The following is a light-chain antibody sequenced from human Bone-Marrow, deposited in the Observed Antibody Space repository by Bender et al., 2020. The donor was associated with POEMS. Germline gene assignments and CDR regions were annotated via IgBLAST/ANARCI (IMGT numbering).Light chain of an antibody. Sequence: QSVLTQPPSASGTPGQRVTISCSGGSSNIGAHAVNWYQHLPGTAPKLLIYSSHRRPSEVSDRFSGSRSGTTASLAISGLQAEDEADYYCSSYTSIDTLVFGGGTKLTVL. J-gene: IGLJ3*02. V-gene: IGLV1-44*01. CDR2: SSH. CDR3: SSYTSIDTLV. CDR1: SSNIGAHA.